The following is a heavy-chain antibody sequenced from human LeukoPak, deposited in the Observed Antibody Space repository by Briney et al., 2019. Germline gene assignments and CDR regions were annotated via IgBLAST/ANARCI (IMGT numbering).Heavy chain of an antibody. CDR1: GFTFSSYA. Sequence: GGSLRLSCAASGFTFSSYAMSWVRQAPGKGLEWVSAISGSGGSTYYADSVKGRFTISRDNSKNTLYLQMNSLRAEDTTVYYCAKDLGYCSSSRCYGFGWFDPWGQGTLVTVSS. J-gene: IGHJ5*02. CDR2: ISGSGGST. CDR3: AKDLGYCSSSRCYGFGWFDP. V-gene: IGHV3-23*01. D-gene: IGHD2-2*01.